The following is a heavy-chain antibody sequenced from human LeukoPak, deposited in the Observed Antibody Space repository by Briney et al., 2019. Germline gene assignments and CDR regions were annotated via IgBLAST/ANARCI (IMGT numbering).Heavy chain of an antibody. J-gene: IGHJ4*02. CDR2: IKQDGSEK. Sequence: GGSLRLSCAASGFTFSSYWMSWVRQAPGKGLEWVANIKQDGSEKYYVDSVKGRFTISRDNAKNSLYLQMNSLRAEDTAVYYCARGQGVRPSLYFDYGGQGTRVTVSS. D-gene: IGHD2-2*01. V-gene: IGHV3-7*01. CDR1: GFTFSSYW. CDR3: ARGQGVRPSLYFDY.